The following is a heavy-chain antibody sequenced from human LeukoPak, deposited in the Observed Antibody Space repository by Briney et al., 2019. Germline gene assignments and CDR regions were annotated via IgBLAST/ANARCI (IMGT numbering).Heavy chain of an antibody. Sequence: GESLKISCKASGYSFTNYRIGWVRQMPGKGLEWMGIIYPGDSETRYSPSFQGQVTISADKSISTAYLQWSSLRASDTAIYYCARVFSGGAGFAIWGQGTMVTVSS. J-gene: IGHJ3*02. CDR3: ARVFSGGAGFAI. CDR2: IYPGDSET. CDR1: GYSFTNYR. D-gene: IGHD1-26*01. V-gene: IGHV5-51*01.